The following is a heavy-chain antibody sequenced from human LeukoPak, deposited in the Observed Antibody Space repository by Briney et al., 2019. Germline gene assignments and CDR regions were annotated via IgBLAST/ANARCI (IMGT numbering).Heavy chain of an antibody. CDR1: GYTFTGYY. J-gene: IGHJ4*02. CDR3: ARVKSGSVLRPIDY. V-gene: IGHV1-2*02. Sequence: APVKVSCKASGYTFTGYYMHWVRQAPGQGLEWMGWINPNSGGTNYAQKFQGRVTMTRDTSISTAYMELSRLRSDDTAVYYCARVKSGSVLRPIDYWGQGTLVTVSS. D-gene: IGHD3-22*01. CDR2: INPNSGGT.